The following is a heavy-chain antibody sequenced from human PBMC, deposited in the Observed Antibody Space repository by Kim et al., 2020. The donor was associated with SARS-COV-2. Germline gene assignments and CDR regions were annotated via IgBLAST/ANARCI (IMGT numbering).Heavy chain of an antibody. Sequence: GGSLRLSCAASGFTFSSYSMNWVRQAPGKGLEWVSSISSSSSYIYYADSVKGRFTISRDNAKNSLYLQMNSLRAEDTAVYYCARDSYSYDYGDYGPFDYWGQGTLVTVSS. CDR2: ISSSSSYI. CDR3: ARDSYSYDYGDYGPFDY. V-gene: IGHV3-21*01. CDR1: GFTFSSYS. D-gene: IGHD4-17*01. J-gene: IGHJ4*02.